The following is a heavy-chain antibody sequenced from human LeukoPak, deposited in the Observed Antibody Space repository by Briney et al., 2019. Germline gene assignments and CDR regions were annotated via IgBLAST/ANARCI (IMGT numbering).Heavy chain of an antibody. D-gene: IGHD3-10*01. CDR2: IYYRGST. Sequence: PSETLSLTCTVSGGSISNYYWSWIRQPPGKGLGWIGYIYYRGSTNNNPSLKSRVTISVDTSKNQFSLKLSSLTAADTAVYYCASGRGKDDQGSGTYFDSWGQGILVTVSS. CDR1: GGSISNYY. J-gene: IGHJ4*02. CDR3: ASGRGKDDQGSGTYFDS. V-gene: IGHV4-59*01.